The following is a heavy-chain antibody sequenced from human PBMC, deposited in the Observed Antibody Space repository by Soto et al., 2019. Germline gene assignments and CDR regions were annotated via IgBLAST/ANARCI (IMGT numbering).Heavy chain of an antibody. CDR2: ISSTGSYA. CDR3: ARIVGLRLNDF. D-gene: IGHD1-26*01. CDR1: GFTFNDYQ. J-gene: IGHJ4*02. Sequence: QVQLVESGGGLVKPGGSLRLSCAVSGFTFNDYQMTWFRQAPGKGLEWVSRISSTGSYADYADSVKGRFTVSRDNATNTFYLQMDSLRDVDTAVYFFARIVGLRLNDFWGQATRVIVSS. V-gene: IGHV3-11*05.